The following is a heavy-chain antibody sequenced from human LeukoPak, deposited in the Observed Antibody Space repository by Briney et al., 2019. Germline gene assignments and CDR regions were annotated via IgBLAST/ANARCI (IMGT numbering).Heavy chain of an antibody. CDR3: ARHLGAAAGPDGFDY. CDR1: GYSFTSYW. J-gene: IGHJ4*02. Sequence: GESLKISCKGSGYSFTSYWIGWVRQMPGKGLEWMGIIYPGDSDTRYSPSFQGQVTISADKSISAAYLQWSSLKASDTAMYYCARHLGAAAGPDGFDYWGQGTLVTVSS. D-gene: IGHD6-13*01. V-gene: IGHV5-51*01. CDR2: IYPGDSDT.